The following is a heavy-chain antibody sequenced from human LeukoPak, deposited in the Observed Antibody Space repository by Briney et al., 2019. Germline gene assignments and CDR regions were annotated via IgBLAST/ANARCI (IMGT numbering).Heavy chain of an antibody. CDR2: IYYSGST. D-gene: IGHD4-11*01. CDR3: AGTYSNYGRYYFDY. V-gene: IGHV4-59*08. Sequence: SETLSLTCTVSGGSISSYYWSWIRQPPGKGLDWIAYIYYSGSTNYNPSLKSRVTISVDTSKNQFSLKLSSVTAADTAVYYCAGTYSNYGRYYFDYWGQGTLVTVSS. J-gene: IGHJ4*02. CDR1: GGSISSYY.